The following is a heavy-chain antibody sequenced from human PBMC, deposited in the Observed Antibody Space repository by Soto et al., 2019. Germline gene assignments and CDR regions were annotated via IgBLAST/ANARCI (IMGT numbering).Heavy chain of an antibody. J-gene: IGHJ4*02. Sequence: ASVKVSCKASGYTFTSYDINWVRQATGQGLEWMGWMNPNSGNTGYAQKFQGRVTMTRNTSISTAYMELSSLRSEVTAVYYCEINVVAAYFDYWGQGTLVTVSS. CDR3: EINVVAAYFDY. CDR1: GYTFTSYD. V-gene: IGHV1-8*01. D-gene: IGHD2-15*01. CDR2: MNPNSGNT.